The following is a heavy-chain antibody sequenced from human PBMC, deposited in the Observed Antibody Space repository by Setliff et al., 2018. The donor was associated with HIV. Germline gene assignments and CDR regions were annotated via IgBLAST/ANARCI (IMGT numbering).Heavy chain of an antibody. CDR2: ISYSGGT. Sequence: SETLSLTCTVSSDSIRNDYWTWIRQSPEKGLEWIAYISYSGGTNHNPSLMGRVTMSLDVSKNQISLRLRSVVAADTAVYYCASGHEWLRNWGQGTLVTVSS. D-gene: IGHD5-12*01. J-gene: IGHJ4*02. CDR3: ASGHEWLRN. CDR1: SDSIRNDY. V-gene: IGHV4-59*12.